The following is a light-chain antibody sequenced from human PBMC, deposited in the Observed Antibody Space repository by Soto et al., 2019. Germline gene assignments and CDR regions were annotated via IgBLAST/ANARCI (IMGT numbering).Light chain of an antibody. V-gene: IGKV1-33*01. Sequence: DIQMTQSPSSLSASVGDRVTIACQASHNIYNYLNWCHQKPGKAPKLLIFDASNLERGVPSRFSGSGSRTHFSLSINNLQPEDVGTYFCQHYDNLPLTFGGGTKVEI. CDR1: HNIYNY. CDR2: DAS. J-gene: IGKJ4*01. CDR3: QHYDNLPLT.